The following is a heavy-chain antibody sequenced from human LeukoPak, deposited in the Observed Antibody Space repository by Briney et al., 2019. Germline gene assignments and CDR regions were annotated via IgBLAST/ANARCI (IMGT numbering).Heavy chain of an antibody. CDR2: ISGSGGST. D-gene: IGHD3-10*01. Sequence: GGSLRLSCAASGFTFSSYAMSWVRQTPGKGLEWVSAISGSGGSTYHADSVKGRFTISRDNSKNTLYLQMNSLRAEDTAVYYCAKDYYGSGRYYDYDAFDIWGQGTMVTVSS. J-gene: IGHJ3*02. V-gene: IGHV3-23*01. CDR1: GFTFSSYA. CDR3: AKDYYGSGRYYDYDAFDI.